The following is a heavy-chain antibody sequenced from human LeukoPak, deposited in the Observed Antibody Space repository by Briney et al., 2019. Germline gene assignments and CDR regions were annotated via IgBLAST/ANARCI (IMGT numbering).Heavy chain of an antibody. CDR2: IYTSGST. CDR3: ARVPIVVVPAAPTGYYYYYMDV. V-gene: IGHV4-61*02. CDR1: GGSISSGSYY. Sequence: SSQTLSLTCTVSGGSISSGSYYWSWIRQPAGKGLEWIGRIYTSGSTNYNPSLKSRVTISVDTSKNQFSLKLSSVTAADTAVYYCARVPIVVVPAAPTGYYYYYMDVWGKGTTVTVSS. D-gene: IGHD2-2*01. J-gene: IGHJ6*03.